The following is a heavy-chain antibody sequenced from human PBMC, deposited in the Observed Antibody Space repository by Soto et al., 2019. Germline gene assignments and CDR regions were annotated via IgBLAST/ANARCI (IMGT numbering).Heavy chain of an antibody. CDR3: ARVASTVTTVGQPFNAFDI. Sequence: GGSLRLSCAASGFTFSSYAMHWVRQAPGKGLEYVSAISSNGGSTYYANSVKGRFTISRDNSKNTLYLQMGSLRAEDMAVYYCARVASTVTTVGQPFNAFDIWGQGTMVTVS. V-gene: IGHV3-64*01. CDR1: GFTFSSYA. CDR2: ISSNGGST. J-gene: IGHJ3*02. D-gene: IGHD4-17*01.